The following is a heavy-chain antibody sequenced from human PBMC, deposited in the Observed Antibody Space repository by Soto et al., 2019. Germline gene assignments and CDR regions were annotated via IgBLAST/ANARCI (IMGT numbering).Heavy chain of an antibody. J-gene: IGHJ6*02. D-gene: IGHD4-4*01. CDR2: ISSDGTSR. CDR1: GFTFSSYG. Sequence: GGSLRLSCAASGFTFSSYGMHWVRQAPGRGLEWVAVISSDGTSRFYADSVKGRFTISRDNSKNTLYLQMNSLRAEDTAMYYCAKVRVKDYYYYAMDVWGQGTTVTVSS. CDR3: AKVRVKDYYYYAMDV. V-gene: IGHV3-30*18.